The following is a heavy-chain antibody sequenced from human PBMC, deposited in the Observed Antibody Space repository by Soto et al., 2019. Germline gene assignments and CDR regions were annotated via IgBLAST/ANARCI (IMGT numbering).Heavy chain of an antibody. CDR2: IYYSGST. J-gene: IGHJ6*02. CDR3: ARPGGSSDDNYYGMDV. D-gene: IGHD6-6*01. V-gene: IGHV4-39*01. Sequence: PSETLSLTCTVSGGSISSSSYYWGWIRQPPGKGLEWIGSIYYSGSTYYNPSLKSRVTISVDTSKNQFSLQLSSVTAADTAVYYCARPGGSSDDNYYGMDVWGQGTTVTVSS. CDR1: GGSISSSSYY.